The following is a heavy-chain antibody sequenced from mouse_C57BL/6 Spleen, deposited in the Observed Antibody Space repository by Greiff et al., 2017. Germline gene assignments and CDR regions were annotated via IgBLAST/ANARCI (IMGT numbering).Heavy chain of an antibody. J-gene: IGHJ4*01. CDR2: ISSGSSTI. CDR3: ATYDGYYGWYAMDY. V-gene: IGHV5-17*01. Sequence: EVQLVESGGGLVKPGGSLKLSCAASGFTFSDYGMHWVRQAPEKGLEWVAYISSGSSTIYYADTVKGRFTITRYNAKNTLFLQMTSLRSEDTAMYYCATYDGYYGWYAMDYWGQGTSVTVSS. D-gene: IGHD2-3*01. CDR1: GFTFSDYG.